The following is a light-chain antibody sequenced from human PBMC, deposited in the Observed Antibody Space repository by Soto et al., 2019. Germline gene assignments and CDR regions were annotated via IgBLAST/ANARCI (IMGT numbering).Light chain of an antibody. Sequence: QSVLTQPPSVSGAPGQRVTISCTGSRSNIGAGYDVHWYQQLPGTAPKLLIYGNSNRPSGVPDRFSGSKSGTSASLAITGLQAEDEADDYCQSYDSRLSGSVFGTGTKLTVL. V-gene: IGLV1-40*01. J-gene: IGLJ1*01. CDR3: QSYDSRLSGSV. CDR2: GNS. CDR1: RSNIGAGYD.